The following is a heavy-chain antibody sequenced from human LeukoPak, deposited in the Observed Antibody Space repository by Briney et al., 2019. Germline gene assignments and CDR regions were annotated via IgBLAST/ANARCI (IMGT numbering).Heavy chain of an antibody. CDR1: GGSFSGYY. CDR2: INHSGST. Sequence: SETLSLTCAVYGGSFSGYYWSWIRQPPGKGLGWIGEINHSGSTNYNPSLKSRVTISVDTSKNQFSLKLSSVTAADTAVYYCARGGYCSGGSCSYYYGMDVWGQGTTVTVSS. CDR3: ARGGYCSGGSCSYYYGMDV. V-gene: IGHV4-34*01. J-gene: IGHJ6*02. D-gene: IGHD2-15*01.